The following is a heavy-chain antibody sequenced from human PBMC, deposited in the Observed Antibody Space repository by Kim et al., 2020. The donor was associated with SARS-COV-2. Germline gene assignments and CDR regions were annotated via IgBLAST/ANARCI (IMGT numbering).Heavy chain of an antibody. CDR3: ARRAGRYCSGGSCLKNNWFDP. Sequence: SETLSLTCAVYGGSFSGYYWSWIRQPPGKGLEWIGEINHSGSTNYNPSFKSRVTRSVGTSKNQFSLKLSSVTAADTAVYYCARRAGRYCSGGSCLKNNWFDPWSQGTLVTVSS. CDR1: GGSFSGYY. J-gene: IGHJ5*02. V-gene: IGHV4-34*01. CDR2: INHSGST. D-gene: IGHD2-15*01.